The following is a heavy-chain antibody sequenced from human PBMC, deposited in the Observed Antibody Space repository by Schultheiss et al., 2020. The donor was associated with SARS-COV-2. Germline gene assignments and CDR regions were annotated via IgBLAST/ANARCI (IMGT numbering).Heavy chain of an antibody. CDR2: IYTSGST. CDR3: ARAPPMVRGVNRPYYYYYGMDV. V-gene: IGHV4-4*07. CDR1: GGSISSYY. Sequence: SETLSLTCTVSGGSISSYYWSWIRQPAGKGLEWIGRIYTSGSTNYNPSLKSRVTISVDTSKNQFSLKLSSVTAADTAVYYCARAPPMVRGVNRPYYYYYGMDVWGQGTTVTVSS. D-gene: IGHD3-10*01. J-gene: IGHJ6*02.